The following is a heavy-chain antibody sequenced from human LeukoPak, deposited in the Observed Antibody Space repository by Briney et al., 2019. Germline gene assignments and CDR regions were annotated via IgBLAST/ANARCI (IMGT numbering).Heavy chain of an antibody. CDR2: INPGGSDT. V-gene: IGHV5-51*01. CDR3: AGIPTYSKHDY. CDR1: GYTFTNYH. D-gene: IGHD4-11*01. J-gene: IGHJ4*02. Sequence: GDSLKISCKASGYTFTNYHIAWVRQMAGEGLEWMGIINPGGSDTRYSPSFQGHVTISVDKSINTAYLQWSSLKASDTAIYYCAGIPTYSKHDYWGQGTLVTVPS.